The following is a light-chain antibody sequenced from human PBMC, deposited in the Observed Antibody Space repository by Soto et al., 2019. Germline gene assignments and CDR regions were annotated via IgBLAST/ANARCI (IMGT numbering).Light chain of an antibody. V-gene: IGLV1-40*01. CDR2: GNI. CDR3: QSYDYSLSAVV. CDR1: SSNIGAGYD. J-gene: IGLJ2*01. Sequence: QPVLTQPPSVSGTXXXXVTISCTGSSSNIGAGYDVHWYQQLPGTAPKLLIYGNINRPSGVPDRFSGSKSGTSASLAITGLQAEDEADYFCQSYDYSLSAVVFGGGTKLTVL.